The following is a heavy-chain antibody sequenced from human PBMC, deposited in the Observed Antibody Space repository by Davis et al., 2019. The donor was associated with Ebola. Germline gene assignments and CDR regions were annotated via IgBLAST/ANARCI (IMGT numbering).Heavy chain of an antibody. CDR2: INPSGGST. V-gene: IGHV1-46*01. D-gene: IGHD3-22*01. Sequence: ASVKVSCKASGGTFSSYAISWVRQAPGQGLEWMGIINPSGGSTSYAQKFQGRVTMTRDTSTSTVYMELSSLRSEDTAVYYCASPASFGDSSGYTAAEYFQHWGQGTLVTVSS. CDR3: ASPASFGDSSGYTAAEYFQH. J-gene: IGHJ1*01. CDR1: GGTFSSYA.